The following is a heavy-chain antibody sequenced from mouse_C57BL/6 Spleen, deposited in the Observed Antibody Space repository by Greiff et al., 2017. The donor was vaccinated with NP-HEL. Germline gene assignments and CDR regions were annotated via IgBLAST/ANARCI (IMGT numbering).Heavy chain of an antibody. Sequence: QVQLQQSGPELVKPGASVKISCKASGYAFSSSWMNWVKQRPGKGLEWIGRIYPGDGDTNSNGKFKGKATLTADKSSSTAYMQLSSLTSEDSAVYFCAREDYSNSLWYFDVWGTGTTVTVSS. CDR3: AREDYSNSLWYFDV. J-gene: IGHJ1*03. D-gene: IGHD2-5*01. CDR2: IYPGDGDT. V-gene: IGHV1-82*01. CDR1: GYAFSSSW.